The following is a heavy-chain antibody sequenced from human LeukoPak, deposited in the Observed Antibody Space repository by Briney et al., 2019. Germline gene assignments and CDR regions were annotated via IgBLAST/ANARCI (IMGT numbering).Heavy chain of an antibody. Sequence: ASVKVSCKASGYTFTGYYMHWVRQAPGQGLEWMGWISAYNGNTNYAQKLQGRVTMTTDTSTSTAYMELRSLRSDDTAVYYCARGLTKWELPLLDFDYWGQGALVTVSS. J-gene: IGHJ4*02. D-gene: IGHD1-26*01. CDR2: ISAYNGNT. CDR1: GYTFTGYY. V-gene: IGHV1-18*04. CDR3: ARGLTKWELPLLDFDY.